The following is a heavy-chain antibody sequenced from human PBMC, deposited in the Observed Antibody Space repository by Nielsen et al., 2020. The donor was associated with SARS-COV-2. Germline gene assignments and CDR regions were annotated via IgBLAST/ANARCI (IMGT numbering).Heavy chain of an antibody. CDR2: IHSSDST. CDR1: GASISDYY. CDR3: ARAPITMIVVVNAFDI. Sequence: SETLSLTCTVSGASISDYYWSWIRQPAGKRLEWIGRIHSSDSTYYNPSLKSRVTISVDTSKNQFSLKLSSVTAADTAVYYCARAPITMIVVVNAFDIWGQGTMVTVSS. J-gene: IGHJ3*02. V-gene: IGHV4-4*07. D-gene: IGHD3-22*01.